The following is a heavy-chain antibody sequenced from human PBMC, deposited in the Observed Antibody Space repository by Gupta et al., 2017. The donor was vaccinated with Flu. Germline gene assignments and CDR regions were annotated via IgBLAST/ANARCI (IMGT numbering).Heavy chain of an antibody. D-gene: IGHD4-17*01. J-gene: IGHJ4*02. CDR3: AAGLTVTPHRLDY. CDR1: GGTFGSYT. Sequence: QVQLVQSGAEVQKPGSSVKVSCKASGGTFGSYTFNWVRQAPGQGLEWMGGSMLGTATSAQDFQGRGTITADKSTSTAYMELSSLRSEDTAVYYCAAGLTVTPHRLDYWGQGTLVTVSS. V-gene: IGHV1-69*06. CDR2: SMLGTA.